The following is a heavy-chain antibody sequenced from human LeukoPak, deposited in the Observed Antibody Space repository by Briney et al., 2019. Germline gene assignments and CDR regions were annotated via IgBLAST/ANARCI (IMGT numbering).Heavy chain of an antibody. V-gene: IGHV4-39*02. CDR3: ARDRRLTYDYVWGSYRSRSDAFDI. Sequence: PSETLSLTCTVSGGSISSSSYYWGWIRQPPGKGLEWIGSIYYSGSTYYNPSLKSRVTISVDTSKNQFSLKLSSVTAADTAVYYCARDRRLTYDYVWGSYRSRSDAFDIWGQGTMVTVSS. CDR1: GGSISSSSYY. J-gene: IGHJ3*02. D-gene: IGHD3-16*02. CDR2: IYYSGST.